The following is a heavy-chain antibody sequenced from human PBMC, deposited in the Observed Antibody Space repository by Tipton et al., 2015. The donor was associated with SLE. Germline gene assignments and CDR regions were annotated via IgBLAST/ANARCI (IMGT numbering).Heavy chain of an antibody. D-gene: IGHD2-15*01. J-gene: IGHJ4*02. CDR3: AGDGGDYCSGGSCYAGYGSPDY. Sequence: QVQLVQSGAEVKKPGASVKVSCKASGYTFTGYYMHWVRQAPGQGLEWMGWINPNSGGTNYAQKFQGRVTMTRDTSISTAYMELSRLRSDDTAVYYCAGDGGDYCSGGSCYAGYGSPDYWGQGTLVTVSS. CDR1: GYTFTGYY. CDR2: INPNSGGT. V-gene: IGHV1-2*02.